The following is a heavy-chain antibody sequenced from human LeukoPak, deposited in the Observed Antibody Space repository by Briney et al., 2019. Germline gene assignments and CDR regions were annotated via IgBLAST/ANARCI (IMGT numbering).Heavy chain of an antibody. D-gene: IGHD2-21*02. CDR3: ARGLNDLNDAFDI. Sequence: GASVKVSCKASGYTLTSYSISWVRQAPGQGLEWMGWISAYNGNTDLAQKLQGRVTMTTDTSTSTAYMELRSLRSEDTAVYYCARGLNDLNDAFDIWGQGTMVTVSS. J-gene: IGHJ3*02. CDR1: GYTLTSYS. V-gene: IGHV1-18*01. CDR2: ISAYNGNT.